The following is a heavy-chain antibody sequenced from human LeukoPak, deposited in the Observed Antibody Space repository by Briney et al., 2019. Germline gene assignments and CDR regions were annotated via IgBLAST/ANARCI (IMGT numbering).Heavy chain of an antibody. D-gene: IGHD6-13*01. V-gene: IGHV3-7*03. CDR3: ARSIPYGTTWYGRSDY. J-gene: IGHJ4*02. Sequence: GGSLRLSCAASGFPFSSYSMTRVRQAPGKGLEWVANIKPDGTTKFYVDSVKGRFTISRDNALNSLYLQMNSLRAEDTAIYYCARSIPYGTTWYGRSDYWGQGTLVTVSS. CDR2: IKPDGTTK. CDR1: GFPFSSYS.